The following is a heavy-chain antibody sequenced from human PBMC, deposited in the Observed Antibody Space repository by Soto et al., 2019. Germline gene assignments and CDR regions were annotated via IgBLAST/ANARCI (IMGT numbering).Heavy chain of an antibody. Sequence: GGSLRLSCAASGFTFSSYGMHWVRQAPGKGLEWLTVISYDGSNKYYADSVKGRFTISRDNSKNTLYLQMNSLRAEDTAVYYCAKDRDYYGSGSYYNVLNWFDPWGQGTLVTVSS. CDR2: ISYDGSNK. V-gene: IGHV3-30*18. CDR3: AKDRDYYGSGSYYNVLNWFDP. J-gene: IGHJ5*02. D-gene: IGHD3-10*01. CDR1: GFTFSSYG.